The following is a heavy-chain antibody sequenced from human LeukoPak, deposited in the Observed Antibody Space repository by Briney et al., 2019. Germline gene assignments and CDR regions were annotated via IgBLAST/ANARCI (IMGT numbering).Heavy chain of an antibody. D-gene: IGHD6-19*01. Sequence: SETLSLTCAVYGGSFSGYYWSWIRQPPGKGLEWIGYIYYSGSTNYNPSLKSRVTISVDASKNQFSLKLSSVTAADTAVYYCAGYPQWLIPSWGQGTLVTVSS. V-gene: IGHV4-59*01. CDR1: GGSFSGYY. J-gene: IGHJ5*02. CDR3: AGYPQWLIPS. CDR2: IYYSGST.